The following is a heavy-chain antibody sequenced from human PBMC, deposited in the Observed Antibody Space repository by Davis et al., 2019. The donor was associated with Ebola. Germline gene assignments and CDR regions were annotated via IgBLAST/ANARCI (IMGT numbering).Heavy chain of an antibody. J-gene: IGHJ3*02. Sequence: MPSETLSLTCAVYGGSFSGYYWSWIRQPPGKGLEWIGEINHSGSTNYNPSLKSRVTISVDTSKNQFSLKLSSVTAADTAVYYCARDCSSTSCWDAFDIWGQGTMVTVSS. CDR3: ARDCSSTSCWDAFDI. CDR1: GGSFSGYY. V-gene: IGHV4-34*01. D-gene: IGHD2-2*01. CDR2: INHSGST.